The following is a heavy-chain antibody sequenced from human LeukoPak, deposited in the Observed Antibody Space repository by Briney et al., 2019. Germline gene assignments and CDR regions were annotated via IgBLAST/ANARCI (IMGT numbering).Heavy chain of an antibody. Sequence: GGSMRLSCAPSGFTFSSYEMNWLRQAPRKGLEWLSYISSSGSTIYYADSVKGRFTISRDNAKNSPYLQMNSLRAEDTAVYYCAISYITISGIDYWGQGTLGTVSS. D-gene: IGHD3-9*01. J-gene: IGHJ4*02. CDR1: GFTFSSYE. CDR2: ISSSGSTI. V-gene: IGHV3-48*03. CDR3: AISYITISGIDY.